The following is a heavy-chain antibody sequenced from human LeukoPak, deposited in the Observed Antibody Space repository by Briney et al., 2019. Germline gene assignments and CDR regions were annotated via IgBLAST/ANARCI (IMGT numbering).Heavy chain of an antibody. CDR2: IHRSGSP. V-gene: IGHV4-4*02. J-gene: IGHJ4*02. CDR1: GFTVSSNY. CDR3: AREILGGFNPGAY. D-gene: IGHD1-14*01. Sequence: GSLRLSCAASGFTVSSNYVSWVRQAPGKGLEWIGEIHRSGSPNYNPSLQSRVTISIDRSRNQIVLELSSVTAADTAFYYCAREILGGFNPGAYWGQGTLVTVSS.